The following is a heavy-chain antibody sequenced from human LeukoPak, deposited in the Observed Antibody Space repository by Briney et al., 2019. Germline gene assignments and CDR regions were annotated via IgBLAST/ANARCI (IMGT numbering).Heavy chain of an antibody. CDR2: IYPGDYET. J-gene: IGHJ4*02. CDR3: AIPPGYCGNDCSFDH. V-gene: IGHV5-51*01. CDR1: GYSFSNYW. D-gene: IGHD2-21*02. Sequence: GESLKISCEGSGYSFSNYWIGWVRQMPGKGLEWMGIIYPGDYETRYSPSFQGLVTISVDKSISSAYLQWSSLKASDTAMYYCAIPPGYCGNDCSFDHWGQGTLVTVSS.